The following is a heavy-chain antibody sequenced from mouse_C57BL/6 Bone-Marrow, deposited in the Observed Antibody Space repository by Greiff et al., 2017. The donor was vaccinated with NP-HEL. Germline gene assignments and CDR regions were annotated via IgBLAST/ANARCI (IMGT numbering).Heavy chain of an antibody. D-gene: IGHD1-1*01. CDR2: IDPENGDT. V-gene: IGHV14-4*01. CDR3: TTPYYYGHYFDY. Sequence: QLQQSGAELVRPGASVKLSCTASGFNIKDDYMHWVKQRPEQGLEWIGWIDPENGDTEYASKFQGKATITADTSSNTAYLQLSSLTSEDTAVYYCTTPYYYGHYFDYWGQGTTLTVSS. CDR1: GFNIKDDY. J-gene: IGHJ2*01.